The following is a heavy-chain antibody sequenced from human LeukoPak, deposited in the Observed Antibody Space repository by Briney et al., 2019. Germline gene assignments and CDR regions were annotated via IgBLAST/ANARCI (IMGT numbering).Heavy chain of an antibody. D-gene: IGHD2-21*02. CDR2: IHPDGNEK. Sequence: QPGGSLRLSCAASGFTFSDYYMSWIRQTPGKGLEWVANIHPDGNEKYHVGSVKGRFTISRDNAKNSLYLQMNSLRVEDTAVYYCARGDDFSGDYWGQGTLVTVSS. V-gene: IGHV3-7*04. CDR3: ARGDDFSGDY. CDR1: GFTFSDYY. J-gene: IGHJ4*02.